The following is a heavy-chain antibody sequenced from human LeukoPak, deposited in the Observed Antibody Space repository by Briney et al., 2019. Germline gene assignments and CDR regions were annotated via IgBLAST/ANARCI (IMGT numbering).Heavy chain of an antibody. D-gene: IGHD6-19*01. J-gene: IGHJ4*02. Sequence: GGALRLSCVASGFTFTKCAMSWIRQPPGKGLDWVAIITATGDTAYYADSVKGRFTISRDNSRNTVYMQMDSLRAEDTAIYYCAGDRNSDWYSPLDYWGQGSQVTVSP. CDR2: ITATGDTA. CDR3: AGDRNSDWYSPLDY. V-gene: IGHV3-23*01. CDR1: GFTFTKCA.